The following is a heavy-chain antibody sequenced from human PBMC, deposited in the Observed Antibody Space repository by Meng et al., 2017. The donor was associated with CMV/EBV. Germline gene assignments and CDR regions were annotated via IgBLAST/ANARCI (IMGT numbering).Heavy chain of an antibody. CDR3: ARARLGGGYPYYYYYGMDV. Sequence: SETLSLTCAVYGGSFSGYYWSWIRQPPGKGLEWIGEINHSGSTNYNPSLKSRVTISVDTSKNQFSLKLSSVTAADTAVYYCARARLGGGYPYYYYYGMDVWGQGTTVTVSS. CDR1: GGSFSGYY. V-gene: IGHV4-34*01. J-gene: IGHJ6*02. CDR2: INHSGST. D-gene: IGHD3-22*01.